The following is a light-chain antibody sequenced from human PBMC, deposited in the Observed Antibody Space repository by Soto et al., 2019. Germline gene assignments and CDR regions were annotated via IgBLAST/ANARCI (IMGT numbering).Light chain of an antibody. J-gene: IGLJ1*01. Sequence: QSALTQPASVSGSPGQSITISCTGTSSDVGGYKYVSWYQQHPGKAPKVMIYDVTKRPSGVPDRFSGSKSGNTASLTVSALQAEDEADYYCSSYTDRKNLVFGTGTKLTVL. V-gene: IGLV2-8*01. CDR2: DVT. CDR1: SSDVGGYKY. CDR3: SSYTDRKNLV.